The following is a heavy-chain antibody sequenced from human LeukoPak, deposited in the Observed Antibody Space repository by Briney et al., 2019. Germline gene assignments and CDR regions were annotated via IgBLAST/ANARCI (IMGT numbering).Heavy chain of an antibody. CDR3: ARGRYDFWSGFNWFDP. CDR1: GGSFSGYY. D-gene: IGHD3-3*01. V-gene: IGHV4-34*01. Sequence: SETLSLTCAVYGGSFSGYYWSWIRQPPGKGLEWIGEINHSGSTNYNPSLKSRATISVDTSKNQFSLKLSSVTAADTAVYYCARGRYDFWSGFNWFDPWGRGTLVTVSS. CDR2: INHSGST. J-gene: IGHJ5*02.